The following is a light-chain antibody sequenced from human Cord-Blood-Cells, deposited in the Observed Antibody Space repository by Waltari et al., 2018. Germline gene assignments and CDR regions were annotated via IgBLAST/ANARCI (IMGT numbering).Light chain of an antibody. CDR2: LGS. J-gene: IGKJ3*01. CDR3: MQALQTPLT. CDR1: QRLLHSNGYHY. V-gene: IGKV2-28*01. Sequence: DIVMTQSPLSLPVTPGEPASISCRSSQRLLHSNGYHYLVWYLQKPGQSPQLLIYLGSTRASGVPDRVSGSGSGTEFTLKISRVEAEDVGVYYCMQALQTPLTFGPGTKVDIK.